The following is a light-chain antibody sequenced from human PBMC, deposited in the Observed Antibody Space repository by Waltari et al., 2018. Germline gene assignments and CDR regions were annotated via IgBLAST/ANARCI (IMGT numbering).Light chain of an antibody. V-gene: IGKV1-39*01. CDR3: QQSDT. CDR2: GAS. Sequence: DIQITQAPSSLSASVGEKVTITCRASQSISEYLHWYQQKPGKAPKLLIYGASSLQSGVPSRFSGSGSGTDFTLSITSLQPEDSATYYCQQSDTFGGGTKVEIK. CDR1: QSISEY. J-gene: IGKJ4*01.